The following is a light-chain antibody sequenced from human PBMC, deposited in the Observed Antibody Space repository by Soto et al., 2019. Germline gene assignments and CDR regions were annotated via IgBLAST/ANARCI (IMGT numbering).Light chain of an antibody. CDR3: SSYAGISNYGV. Sequence: QSALTQPASESGSPGQSVTISCTGTSSDVGGYKYVSWYQQHPGKAPKLMIFEVNNRPSGVPDRFSGSKSGNTASLTVSGLQAEDEADYYCSSYAGISNYGVFGTGTKVTVL. CDR2: EVN. J-gene: IGLJ1*01. V-gene: IGLV2-8*01. CDR1: SSDVGGYKY.